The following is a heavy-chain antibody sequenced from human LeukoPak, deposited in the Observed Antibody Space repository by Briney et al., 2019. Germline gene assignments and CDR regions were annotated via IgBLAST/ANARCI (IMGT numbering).Heavy chain of an antibody. J-gene: IGHJ4*02. D-gene: IGHD6-13*01. CDR2: IDPNSGGT. CDR1: GYTFTDYY. Sequence: ASVKVSCKTSGYTFTDYYLHLVRQPPGQGLEWMGRIDPNSGGTNYPQKFQVRVTVTRDTSISTVYMELSGLRSDDTAVYYCARVPGPYTTSRFDYWGQGTLVTVSS. V-gene: IGHV1-2*02. CDR3: ARVPGPYTTSRFDY.